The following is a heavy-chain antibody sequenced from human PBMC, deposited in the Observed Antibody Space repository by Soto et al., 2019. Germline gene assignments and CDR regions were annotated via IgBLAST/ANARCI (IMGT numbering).Heavy chain of an antibody. Sequence: SETLSLTCAVSGGSVSSGSYYWSWIRQPPGKGLEWIGYIYYSGSTNYNPSLKSRVTISVDTSKNQFSLKLSSVTAADAAVDYWARGVLLRFGGPNVTFDYWGQGTLVTVSS. CDR1: GGSVSSGSYY. J-gene: IGHJ4*02. D-gene: IGHD3-10*01. V-gene: IGHV4-61*01. CDR3: ARGVLLRFGGPNVTFDY. CDR2: IYYSGST.